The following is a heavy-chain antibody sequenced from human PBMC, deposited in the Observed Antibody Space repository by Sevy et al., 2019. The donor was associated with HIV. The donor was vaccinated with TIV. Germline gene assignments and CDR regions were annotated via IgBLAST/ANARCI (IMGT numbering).Heavy chain of an antibody. CDR1: GGSISSGNYL. V-gene: IGHV4-39*01. CDR2: VHYSGRT. Sequence: SETLSLTCTVSGGSISSGNYLWSWIRQTPGKGLEWIGTVHYSGRTYYNPSLKSRVTISEDTSKNQFSLNLNSVTAADTAVYHWARNFDYWGQGTLVTVSS. CDR3: ARNFDY. J-gene: IGHJ4*02.